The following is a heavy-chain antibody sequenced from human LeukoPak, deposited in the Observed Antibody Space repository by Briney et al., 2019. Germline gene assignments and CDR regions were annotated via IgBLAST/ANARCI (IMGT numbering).Heavy chain of an antibody. V-gene: IGHV1-24*01. D-gene: IGHD3-22*01. CDR3: ATATKTYDSSGYFFDY. CDR1: GYTLTELS. J-gene: IGHJ4*02. CDR2: FDPEDGGT. Sequence: ASEKVSCKVSGYTLTELSMHWVRQAPGKGLEWMGGFDPEDGGTIYAQKFQGRVTMTEDTSTDTAYMELSSLRSEDTAVYYCATATKTYDSSGYFFDYWGQGTLVTVSS.